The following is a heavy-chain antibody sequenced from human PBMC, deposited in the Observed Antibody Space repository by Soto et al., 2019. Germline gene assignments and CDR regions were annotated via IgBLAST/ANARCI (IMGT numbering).Heavy chain of an antibody. D-gene: IGHD2-21*02. CDR1: GYSISSGYY. J-gene: IGHJ4*02. Sequence: ETLSLTCGVSGYSISSGYYWGWIRQPPGKGLEWIASIFHSGSTYYNPSLKSRVTISVDTSKNQFSLKLSSVTAADTAVYYCARGLQYGGNSAYWGQGTLVTVSS. V-gene: IGHV4-38-2*01. CDR2: IFHSGST. CDR3: ARGLQYGGNSAY.